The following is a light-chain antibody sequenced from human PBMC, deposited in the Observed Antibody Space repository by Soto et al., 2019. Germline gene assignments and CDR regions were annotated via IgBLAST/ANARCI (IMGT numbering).Light chain of an antibody. CDR1: SSDVGAYNY. CDR2: DVS. J-gene: IGLJ3*02. Sequence: QSALTQPRSVSGSPGQSVTISCTGTSSDVGAYNYVSWYQHHPGKAPKVMIYDVSERPSGVPDRFSGSKSDNKASLTISGLQDEDDADYYCCSSAGSYSWVFGGGTKLTVL. V-gene: IGLV2-11*01. CDR3: CSSAGSYSWV.